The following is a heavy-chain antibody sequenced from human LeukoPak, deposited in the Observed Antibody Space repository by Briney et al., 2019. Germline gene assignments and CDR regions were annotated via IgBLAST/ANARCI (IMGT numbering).Heavy chain of an antibody. D-gene: IGHD2-15*01. CDR1: GGSISSSSYY. Sequence: SETLSLTCTVSGGSISSSSYYWGWLRQPPGKGLEWLGRSYYSGSTYYYPSLKSRVTISVDTSNTQFSLKLSSATAADTAVYYCARATCSGGSCRYPPFDYWGQGTLVTVSS. CDR2: SYYSGST. V-gene: IGHV4-39*07. CDR3: ARATCSGGSCRYPPFDY. J-gene: IGHJ4*02.